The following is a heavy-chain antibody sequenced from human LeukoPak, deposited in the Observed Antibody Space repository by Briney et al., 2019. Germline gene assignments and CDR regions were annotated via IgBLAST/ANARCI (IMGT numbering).Heavy chain of an antibody. CDR2: ISYDGSNK. D-gene: IGHD3-3*01. Sequence: GGSLRLSCAASGFTFSSYGMHWVRQAPGKGLEWVAVISYDGSNKYYADSVEGRFTISRDNSKNTLYLQMNSLRAEDTAVYYCAKDPTAHYDFWSGYSRYYFDYWGQGTLVTVSS. CDR3: AKDPTAHYDFWSGYSRYYFDY. J-gene: IGHJ4*02. V-gene: IGHV3-30*18. CDR1: GFTFSSYG.